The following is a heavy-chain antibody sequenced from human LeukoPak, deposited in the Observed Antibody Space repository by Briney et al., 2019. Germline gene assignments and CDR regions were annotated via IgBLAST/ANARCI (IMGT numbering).Heavy chain of an antibody. J-gene: IGHJ4*02. CDR1: GFTFSSYA. D-gene: IGHD6-13*01. CDR2: ISGSVSGGRT. V-gene: IGHV3-23*01. CDR3: ARYTSGWFEDY. Sequence: GGSLRLSCAASGFTFSSYAMTWVRQAPGKGLEWVSSISGSVSGGRTFYADSVKGRFTISRDSPTNTLFLQMNSLRADDTAVYYCARYTSGWFEDYWGQGTLVTVSS.